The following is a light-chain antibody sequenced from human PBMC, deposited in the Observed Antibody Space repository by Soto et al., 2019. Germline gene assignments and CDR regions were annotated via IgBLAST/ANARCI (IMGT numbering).Light chain of an antibody. Sequence: QSALTQPASVSGSPGQSITISCTGSSSYIGSYNLVSWYQQRPGKAPKLLIFEGSKRPSGISDRFSGSKSGNTASLTISGLQAEDESDYYCCSYTGGRTHYVFGPGTKLTVL. V-gene: IGLV2-23*01. CDR1: SSYIGSYNL. J-gene: IGLJ1*01. CDR2: EGS. CDR3: CSYTGGRTHYV.